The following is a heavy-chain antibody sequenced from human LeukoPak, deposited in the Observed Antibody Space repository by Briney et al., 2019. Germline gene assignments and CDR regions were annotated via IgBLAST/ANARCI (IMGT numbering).Heavy chain of an antibody. CDR1: GDTFSRDG. J-gene: IGHJ4*02. CDR3: ARDLKQQGHFDY. CDR2: IWYDGSNI. V-gene: IGHV3-33*01. D-gene: IGHD6-13*01. Sequence: PGGALRLSCAASGDTFSRDGMHRGRQAPGKGGERGAVIWYDGSNIYYAGSVKGRFTISRDNSKNTLYLQMNSLRAEDTAVYYCARDLKQQGHFDYWGQGTLVTVSS.